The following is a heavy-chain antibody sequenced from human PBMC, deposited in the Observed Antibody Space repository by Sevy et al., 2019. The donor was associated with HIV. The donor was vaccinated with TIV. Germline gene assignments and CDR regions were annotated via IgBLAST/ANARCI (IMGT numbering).Heavy chain of an antibody. Sequence: GGSLRLSCAASGFIFSGYVMSWVRQAPGKGLEWVSTISGSGGSTYYADSVKGRFANSSDTSKNTLDLEMNRLRVEDTAVYYCAKDASSSWTGGTFQHWGQGTLVTVSS. CDR1: GFIFSGYV. J-gene: IGHJ1*01. V-gene: IGHV3-23*01. D-gene: IGHD6-13*01. CDR2: ISGSGGST. CDR3: AKDASSSWTGGTFQH.